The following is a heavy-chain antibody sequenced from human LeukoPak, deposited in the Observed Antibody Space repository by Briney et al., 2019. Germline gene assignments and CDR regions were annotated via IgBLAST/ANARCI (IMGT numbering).Heavy chain of an antibody. D-gene: IGHD6-13*01. Sequence: GGSLRLSCAASGFTFSSYAMHWVRQAPGKGLEYVSAIESYEGSTYYANSVKGRFTISRDNSKNTLYLQMGSLRAEDMAVYYCARERGASSSWYIPDAFDIWGQGTMVTVSS. CDR1: GFTFSSYA. CDR2: IESYEGST. CDR3: ARERGASSSWYIPDAFDI. V-gene: IGHV3-64*01. J-gene: IGHJ3*02.